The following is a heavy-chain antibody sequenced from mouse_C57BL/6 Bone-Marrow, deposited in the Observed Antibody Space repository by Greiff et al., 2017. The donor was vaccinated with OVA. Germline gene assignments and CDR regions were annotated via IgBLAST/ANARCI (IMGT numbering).Heavy chain of an antibody. Sequence: EVQLQQSGPVLVKPGASVKMSCKASGYTFTDYYMNWVKQSHGKSLEWIGVINPYNGGTSYNQKFKGKATLTVDKSSSTAYMELNSLTSEDSAVDYCARWGGLPWYFDVWGTGTTVTVSS. CDR2: INPYNGGT. J-gene: IGHJ1*03. V-gene: IGHV1-19*01. CDR3: ARWGGLPWYFDV. D-gene: IGHD2-2*01. CDR1: GYTFTDYY.